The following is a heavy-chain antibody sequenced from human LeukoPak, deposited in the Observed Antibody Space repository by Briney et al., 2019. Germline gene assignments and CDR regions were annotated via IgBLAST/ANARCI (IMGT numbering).Heavy chain of an antibody. CDR2: IKQDGSEK. D-gene: IGHD3-3*01. V-gene: IGHV3-7*04. Sequence: HPGGSLRLSCAASGFTFSSYWMSWVRQAPGKGLEWVANIKQDGSEKYYVDSVKGRFTISRDNAKNSLYLQMNSLRAEDTAVYYCAGGEGVAAPAPFDYWGQGTLVTVSS. CDR1: GFTFSSYW. J-gene: IGHJ4*02. CDR3: AGGEGVAAPAPFDY.